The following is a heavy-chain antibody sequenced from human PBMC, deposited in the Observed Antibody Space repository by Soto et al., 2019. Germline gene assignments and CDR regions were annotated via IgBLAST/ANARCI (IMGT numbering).Heavy chain of an antibody. CDR3: ASETPNYYDSSGYDAFDI. CDR1: GFTFSSYS. Sequence: PVGSLRLSCAASGFTFSSYSMNWVRQAPGKGLEWVSSISSSSSYIYYADSVKGRFTISRDNAKNSLYLQMNSLRAEDTAVYYCASETPNYYDSSGYDAFDIWGQGTMVTVSS. D-gene: IGHD3-22*01. V-gene: IGHV3-21*01. J-gene: IGHJ3*02. CDR2: ISSSSSYI.